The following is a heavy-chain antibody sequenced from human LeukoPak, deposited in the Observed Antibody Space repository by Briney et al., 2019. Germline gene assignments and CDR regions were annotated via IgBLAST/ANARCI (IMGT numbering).Heavy chain of an antibody. Sequence: ASVKVSCKASGYTFTSYGISWVRQAPGQGLEWMGWISAYNGNTNYAQKLQGRVTMTTDTSTSTAYMELRSLRSDDAAVYYCARGVLYYYYYYYMDVWGKGTTVTVSS. CDR3: ARGVLYYYYYYYMDV. J-gene: IGHJ6*03. V-gene: IGHV1-18*01. CDR2: ISAYNGNT. D-gene: IGHD3-10*01. CDR1: GYTFTSYG.